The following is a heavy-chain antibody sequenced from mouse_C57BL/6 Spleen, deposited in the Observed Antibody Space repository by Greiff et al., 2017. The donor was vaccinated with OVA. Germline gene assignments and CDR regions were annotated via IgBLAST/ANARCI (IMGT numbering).Heavy chain of an antibody. CDR2: IYPGGGYT. Sequence: VKLMESGAELVRPGTSVKMSCKASGYTFTNYWIGWAKQRPGHGLEWIGDIYPGGGYTNYNEKFKGKATLTADKSSSTAYMQFSSLTSEDSAIYYCARAGFNGNYYFDYWGQGTTLTVSS. V-gene: IGHV1-63*01. CDR1: GYTFTNYW. D-gene: IGHD2-1*01. CDR3: ARAGFNGNYYFDY. J-gene: IGHJ2*01.